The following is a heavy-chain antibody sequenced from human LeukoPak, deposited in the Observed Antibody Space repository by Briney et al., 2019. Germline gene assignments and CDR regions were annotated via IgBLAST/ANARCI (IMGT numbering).Heavy chain of an antibody. Sequence: GGSLRLSCAISGFTFTAHSMNWVRQAPGKGLEWVSFISSDSTYKYYGDSVKVRFTISRDNANVYLQMNSLRAEDTATYHCAREYDSKGRFDNWGQGTLVTVSS. J-gene: IGHJ4*02. CDR1: GFTFTAHS. D-gene: IGHD3-22*01. V-gene: IGHV3-21*01. CDR3: AREYDSKGRFDN. CDR2: ISSDSTYK.